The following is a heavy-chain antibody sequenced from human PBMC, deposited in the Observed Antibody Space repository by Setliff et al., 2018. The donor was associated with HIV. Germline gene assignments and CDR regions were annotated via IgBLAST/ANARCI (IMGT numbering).Heavy chain of an antibody. CDR3: ARGLDPGHYYDSSGYPHGCFDP. J-gene: IGHJ5*02. CDR1: GYTFTSYG. V-gene: IGHV1-18*01. Sequence: ASVKVSCKASGYTFTSYGISWVRQAPGQGLEWMGWISAYNDNTNYAQKLQGRVTMTTDTSTSTAYMELRSLRSDDTAVYYCARGLDPGHYYDSSGYPHGCFDPWGQGTLVTVSS. D-gene: IGHD3-22*01. CDR2: ISAYNDNT.